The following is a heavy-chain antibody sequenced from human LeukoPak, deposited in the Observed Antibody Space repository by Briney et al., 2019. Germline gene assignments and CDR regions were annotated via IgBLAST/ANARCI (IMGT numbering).Heavy chain of an antibody. D-gene: IGHD1-26*01. Sequence: GTSVKVSCKASGFTFTSSAVQWVRQARGQRLEWIGRIVVGSGNTNYAQKFEERVTITRDMSTSTAYMELSSLRSEDTAVYYCAADGNSGSYPFDYWGQGTLVTVSS. CDR2: IVVGSGNT. V-gene: IGHV1-58*01. CDR1: GFTFTSSA. CDR3: AADGNSGSYPFDY. J-gene: IGHJ4*02.